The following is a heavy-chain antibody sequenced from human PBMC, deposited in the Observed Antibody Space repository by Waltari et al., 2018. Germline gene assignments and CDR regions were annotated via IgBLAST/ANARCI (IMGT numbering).Heavy chain of an antibody. CDR1: GFTFGPYW. V-gene: IGHV3-7*01. CDR2: IKGDGSQK. CDR3: ARDPHYSNFDY. J-gene: IGHJ4*02. Sequence: EVHLVESGGGLVQPGGSLRLSFAASGFTFGPYWMTWVRQAPGKGLEWLANIKGDGSQKNYVDSVKGRFTISRDTANNSLYLQMNSLRAEDTAVYYCARDPHYSNFDYWGQGTLVTVSS. D-gene: IGHD4-4*01.